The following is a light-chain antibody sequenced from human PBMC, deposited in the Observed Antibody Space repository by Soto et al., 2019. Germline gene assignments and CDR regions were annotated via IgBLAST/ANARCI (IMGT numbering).Light chain of an antibody. J-gene: IGLJ1*01. Sequence: SYKLTQPPSVSVSPGQTASITCSGDKLGDKYVCWYQQRPGQSPVLVIYQDNRRPSGIPERFSGSNSGNTATLTISGTQALDEADYYCQAWDSSTLFVFGAGTKVTVL. V-gene: IGLV3-1*01. CDR2: QDN. CDR1: KLGDKY. CDR3: QAWDSSTLFV.